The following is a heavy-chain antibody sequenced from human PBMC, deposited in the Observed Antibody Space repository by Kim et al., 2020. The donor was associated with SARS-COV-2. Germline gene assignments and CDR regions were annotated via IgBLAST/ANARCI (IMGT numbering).Heavy chain of an antibody. D-gene: IGHD6-6*01. V-gene: IGHV3-7*01. CDR2: IKQDGSEK. CDR1: GFTFSSSW. J-gene: IGHJ4*02. CDR3: ARNPIGALFRTDY. Sequence: GGSLRLSCAASGFTFSSSWMTWVRQAPGKGLEWVANIKQDGSEKYYVGFVKGRFTISRDNAKNSLYLQMNSLRAEDTAVYYCARNPIGALFRTDYWGQGALVTVSS.